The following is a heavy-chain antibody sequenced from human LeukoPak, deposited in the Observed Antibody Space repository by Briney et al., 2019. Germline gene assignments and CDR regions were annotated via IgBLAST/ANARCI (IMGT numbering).Heavy chain of an antibody. CDR1: GGSFSSYY. J-gene: IGHJ4*02. V-gene: IGHV4-59*01. CDR2: IYYSGST. Sequence: SETLSLTCTVSGGSFSSYYLSWIRQPPGKGLEWIGYIYYSGSTNYNPSLKSRVTISVDTSKNQFSLKLSSVTAADTAVYYCARETATGYFDYWGQGTLVTVSS. CDR3: ARETATGYFDY. D-gene: IGHD5-12*01.